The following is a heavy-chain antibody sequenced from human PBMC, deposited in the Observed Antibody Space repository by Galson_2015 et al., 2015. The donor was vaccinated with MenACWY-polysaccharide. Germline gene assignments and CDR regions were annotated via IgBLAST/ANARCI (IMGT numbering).Heavy chain of an antibody. V-gene: IGHV3-9*01. D-gene: IGHD6-13*01. CDR2: ISWKSITM. Sequence: SLRLSCAASGFRFEDYAMHWVRQAPGKGLEWVTGISWKSITMGQADAVKGRSTIPRDNAKNSIYLQMNSLEPEDTAVYYCVKGLTSIPGIAAGGFDSWGQGTLVTVSS. CDR3: VKGLTSIPGIAAGGFDS. CDR1: GFRFEDYA. J-gene: IGHJ4*02.